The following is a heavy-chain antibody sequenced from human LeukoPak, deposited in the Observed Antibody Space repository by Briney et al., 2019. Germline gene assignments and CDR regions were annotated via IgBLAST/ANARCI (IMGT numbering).Heavy chain of an antibody. CDR3: AREYNSGPKQTDAFDI. J-gene: IGHJ3*02. CDR1: GFTFSSYA. CDR2: ISYDGSNK. D-gene: IGHD3-22*01. V-gene: IGHV3-30*04. Sequence: GGSLRLSCAASGFTFSSYAMHWVRQAPGKGLEWVAVISYDGSNKYYADSVKGRFIISRDNAKDTLYLQMNSLRTEDTAVYYCAREYNSGPKQTDAFDIWGQGTMVTVSS.